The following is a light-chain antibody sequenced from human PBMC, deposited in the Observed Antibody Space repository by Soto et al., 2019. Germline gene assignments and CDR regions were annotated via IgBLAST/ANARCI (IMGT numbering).Light chain of an antibody. V-gene: IGKV3-11*01. CDR1: QSVSSY. CDR3: QRRSNWPT. J-gene: IGKJ4*01. Sequence: EIVLTQSPATLSLSPGERATLSCRASQSVSSYLAWYQQKPGQAPRLLSYDASNRATGIPARFSGSGSGTDFTLTISSLVPEDFEVYYCQRRSNWPTFGGGTKVEIK. CDR2: DAS.